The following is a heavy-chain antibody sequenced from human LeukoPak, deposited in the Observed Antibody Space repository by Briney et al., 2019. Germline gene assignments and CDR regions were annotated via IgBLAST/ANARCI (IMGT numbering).Heavy chain of an antibody. CDR3: AKGICSGSYCAGAFDI. CDR2: ISWNSGSI. CDR1: GFTFDDYA. J-gene: IGHJ3*02. V-gene: IGHV3-9*01. Sequence: GGSLRLSCAASGFTFDDYAMHWVRQAPGKGLEWVSGISWNSGSIGYADSVKGRFTISRDNAKNSLYLQMNSLRAEDTALYYCAKGICSGSYCAGAFDIWGQGTMVTVSS. D-gene: IGHD3-10*02.